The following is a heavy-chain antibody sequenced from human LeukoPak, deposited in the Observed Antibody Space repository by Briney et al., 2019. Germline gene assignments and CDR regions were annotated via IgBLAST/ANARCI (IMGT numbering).Heavy chain of an antibody. Sequence: PGGSLRLSCAASGFTFSSYAMSWVRQAPGKGLEWVSTISGSGGSTYYADSVKGRFTISRDNSKNTLYLQMNSLRAEDTAVYYCAKLKWELLAYFDYWGQGTLVTVSS. J-gene: IGHJ4*02. CDR1: GFTFSSYA. CDR2: ISGSGGST. D-gene: IGHD1-26*01. V-gene: IGHV3-23*01. CDR3: AKLKWELLAYFDY.